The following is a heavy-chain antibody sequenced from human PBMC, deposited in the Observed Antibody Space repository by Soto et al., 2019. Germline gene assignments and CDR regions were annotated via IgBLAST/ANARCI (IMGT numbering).Heavy chain of an antibody. J-gene: IGHJ6*02. CDR1: GFTFTSYD. V-gene: IGHV3-30*03. Sequence: LRLSCAASGFTFTSYDMHWVRQAPGKGLEWMALILHDGSAEYYADSVKGRFTISRDNSRSTLYLQMNSLRAEDTAVYYCARSRDGYSFYFYYGMDGWGQGTTVTVSS. CDR3: ARSRDGYSFYFYYGMDG. CDR2: ILHDGSAE. D-gene: IGHD4-4*01.